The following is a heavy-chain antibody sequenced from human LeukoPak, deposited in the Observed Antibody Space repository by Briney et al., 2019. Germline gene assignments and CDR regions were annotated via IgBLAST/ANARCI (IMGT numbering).Heavy chain of an antibody. Sequence: ASVKVSCKASGYTFTSYDINWVRQATGQGLEWMGWMNPNSGNTGYAQKFQGRVTTTRNTSISTAYMELSSLRSEDTAVYYCARGRRGRIAAAGRAYYYYYMDVWGKGTTVTVSS. CDR3: ARGRRGRIAAAGRAYYYYYMDV. D-gene: IGHD6-13*01. CDR1: GYTFTSYD. V-gene: IGHV1-8*01. J-gene: IGHJ6*03. CDR2: MNPNSGNT.